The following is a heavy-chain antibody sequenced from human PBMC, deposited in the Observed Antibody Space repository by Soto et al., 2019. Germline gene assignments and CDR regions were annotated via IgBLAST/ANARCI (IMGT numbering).Heavy chain of an antibody. J-gene: IGHJ4*02. D-gene: IGHD3-3*01. V-gene: IGHV4-59*08. Sequence: SETLSLTCTVSGGSISSYYWSWIRQPPGKGLEWIGYIYYSGSTNYNPSLKSRVTISVDTSKNQFSLKLSSVTAADTAVYYCARTGNEDFWGAPPPPLDYWGQGTLVTVSS. CDR2: IYYSGST. CDR3: ARTGNEDFWGAPPPPLDY. CDR1: GGSISSYY.